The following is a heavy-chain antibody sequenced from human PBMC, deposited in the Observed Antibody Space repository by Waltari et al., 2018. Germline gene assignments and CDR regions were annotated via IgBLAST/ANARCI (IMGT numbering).Heavy chain of an antibody. CDR2: IKSGGST. Sequence: EVQLVESGGGLVRPGESLRCSCAASGFTVRNNYLSWGCQAPGKGVEGVSVIKSGGSTQYADSLKGRFTITRDSSKNTLYLQMNSLRVEDTAVYYCATSPGGGGFWGQGTLVTVSS. J-gene: IGHJ4*02. CDR1: GFTVRNNY. CDR3: ATSPGGGGF. V-gene: IGHV3-66*01. D-gene: IGHD2-21*01.